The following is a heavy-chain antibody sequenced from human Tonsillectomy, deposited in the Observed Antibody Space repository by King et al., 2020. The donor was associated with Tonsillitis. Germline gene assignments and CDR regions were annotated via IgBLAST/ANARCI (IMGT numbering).Heavy chain of an antibody. V-gene: IGHV3-15*01. Sequence: VQLVESGGGLVKPGGSLRLSCAASGFTFSNAWMSWVRQAPGKGLEWVGRSKSKTDGGTTDYAAPVKGRFTISRDDSKNTLYLQMNSLKTEDTAVYYCTTSTPTYYDFWSGYLTYGMDVWGQGTTVTVSS. CDR3: TTSTPTYYDFWSGYLTYGMDV. J-gene: IGHJ6*02. CDR1: GFTFSNAW. CDR2: SKSKTDGGTT. D-gene: IGHD3-3*01.